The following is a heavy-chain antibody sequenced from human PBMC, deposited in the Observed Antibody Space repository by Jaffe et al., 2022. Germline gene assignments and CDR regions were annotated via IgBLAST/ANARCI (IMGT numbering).Heavy chain of an antibody. D-gene: IGHD2-15*01. CDR2: INPSGGST. Sequence: QVQLVQSGAEVKKPGASVKVSCKASGYTFTSYYMHWVRQAPGQGLEWMGIINPSGGSTSYAQKFQGRVTMTRDTSTSTVYMELSSLRSEDTAVYYCAREHLPFYCSGGSCYRGAFDIWGQGTMVTVSS. J-gene: IGHJ3*02. V-gene: IGHV1-46*03. CDR1: GYTFTSYY. CDR3: AREHLPFYCSGGSCYRGAFDI.